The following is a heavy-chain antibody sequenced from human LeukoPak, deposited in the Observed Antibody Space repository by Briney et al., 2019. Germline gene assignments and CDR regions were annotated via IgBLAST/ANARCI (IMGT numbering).Heavy chain of an antibody. CDR3: ARWDSGSSSS. J-gene: IGHJ5*02. D-gene: IGHD2-2*01. CDR2: IYYSGST. CDR1: GGSISSYY. Sequence: SETLSLTCTVSGGSISSYYWSWIRQPPGKGLEWIGYIYYSGSTNYDPSLKSRVTISVDTSKNQFSLKLSSVTAADTAVYYCARWDSGSSSSWGQGTLVTVSS. V-gene: IGHV4-59*01.